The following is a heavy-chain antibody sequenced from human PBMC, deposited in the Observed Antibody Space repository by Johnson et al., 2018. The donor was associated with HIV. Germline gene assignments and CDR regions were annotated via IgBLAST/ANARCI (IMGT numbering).Heavy chain of an antibody. Sequence: VQLVESGGGLVQPGGSLRLSCAASGFTFSDHYMDWVRQAPGKGLEWVGRTRNKANSYTTEYAASVKGRFTISRDDSKNSLYLQMNSLRADDTAVYYCARFEGFITTLRVVGDAFDIWGQGTIVTVSS. CDR3: ARFEGFITTLRVVGDAFDI. V-gene: IGHV3-72*01. J-gene: IGHJ3*02. CDR1: GFTFSDHY. CDR2: TRNKANSYTT. D-gene: IGHD3-10*01.